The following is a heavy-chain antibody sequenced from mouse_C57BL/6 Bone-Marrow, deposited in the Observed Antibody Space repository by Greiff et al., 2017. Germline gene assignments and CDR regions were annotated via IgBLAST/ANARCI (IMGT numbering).Heavy chain of an antibody. V-gene: IGHV2-2*01. J-gene: IGHJ4*01. D-gene: IGHD2-2*01. CDR1: GFSLTSYG. CDR3: ARNGYGRGDY. Sequence: VKLVESGPGLVQPSQSLSITCTVSGFSLTSYGVHWVRQSPGKGLEWLGVIWSGGSTDYNAAFISRLSISKDKSKSQVFLKMNSLQADDTAIYYSARNGYGRGDYWGQGTSVTVSS. CDR2: IWSGGST.